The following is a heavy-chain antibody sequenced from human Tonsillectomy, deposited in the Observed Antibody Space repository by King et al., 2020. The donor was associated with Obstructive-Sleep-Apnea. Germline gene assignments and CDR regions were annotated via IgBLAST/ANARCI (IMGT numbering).Heavy chain of an antibody. D-gene: IGHD1-20*01. Sequence: QLVQSGSELKKPGASVKVSCKPSGYTFTNYAINWVRQAPGQGLEWIGWINTDTGKPTYVQGFTGRFVFSLDTSVSTAYLQITGLEAEDTAVFYCARVISGSHFDYWGQGTLITVSS. CDR3: ARVISGSHFDY. CDR2: INTDTGKP. CDR1: GYTFTNYA. J-gene: IGHJ4*02. V-gene: IGHV7-4-1*02.